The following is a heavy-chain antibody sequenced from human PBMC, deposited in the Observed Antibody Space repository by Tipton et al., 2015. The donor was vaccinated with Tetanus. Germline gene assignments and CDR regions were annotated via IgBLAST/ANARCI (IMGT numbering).Heavy chain of an antibody. D-gene: IGHD3-22*01. Sequence: SLRLSCAASGFTFSRFWMHWVRQAPGKGLVWVSRINSDETKTNYADSVKGRFTISRDNARSTLYLQMNRLRAEDTAVYYCARDSDYSDSTGYMQNWGQGSLVTISS. J-gene: IGHJ1*01. CDR3: ARDSDYSDSTGYMQN. V-gene: IGHV3-74*01. CDR1: GFTFSRFW. CDR2: INSDETKT.